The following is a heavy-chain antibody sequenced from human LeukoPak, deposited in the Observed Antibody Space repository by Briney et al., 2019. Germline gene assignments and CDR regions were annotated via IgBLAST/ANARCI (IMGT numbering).Heavy chain of an antibody. Sequence: GGSLRLSCAASGFTFSSYSMNWVRQAPGKGLEWVSSISSSSYIYYADSVKGRFTISRDNSKNTLYLQMNSLRAEDTAVYYCARLFYGSGSPFDYWGQGTLVTVSS. D-gene: IGHD3-10*01. J-gene: IGHJ4*02. CDR1: GFTFSSYS. V-gene: IGHV3-21*04. CDR2: ISSSSYI. CDR3: ARLFYGSGSPFDY.